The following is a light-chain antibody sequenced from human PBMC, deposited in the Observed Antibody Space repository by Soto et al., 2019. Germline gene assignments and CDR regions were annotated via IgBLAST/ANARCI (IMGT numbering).Light chain of an antibody. CDR1: QSVSSN. CDR3: QQYNNWPPWT. J-gene: IGKJ1*01. CDR2: GAS. Sequence: EIVKTQSQATLSVSPGERATLSCRASQSVSSNLAWYQQKPGRAPRLLIYGASTRATGIPARFSGSGSGTEFTLTISSLQSEDFAVYYCQQYNNWPPWTFGQGTKVDI. V-gene: IGKV3-15*01.